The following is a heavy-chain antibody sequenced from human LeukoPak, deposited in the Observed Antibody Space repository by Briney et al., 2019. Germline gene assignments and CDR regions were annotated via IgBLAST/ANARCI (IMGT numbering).Heavy chain of an antibody. CDR3: ERHGAAAGTKGFDY. D-gene: IGHD6-13*01. Sequence: SETLSLTCTVSGGSISSYYWSWMRQPPGQGLEWIGYIYYSGSTNYNPSLKSRVTISVDTSKNQLSLKLASVTAADTAVYYCERHGAAAGTKGFDYWGQGTLVTVSS. J-gene: IGHJ4*02. CDR2: IYYSGST. V-gene: IGHV4-59*08. CDR1: GGSISSYY.